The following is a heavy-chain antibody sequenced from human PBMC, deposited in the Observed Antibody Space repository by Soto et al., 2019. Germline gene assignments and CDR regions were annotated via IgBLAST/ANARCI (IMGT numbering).Heavy chain of an antibody. V-gene: IGHV3-23*01. J-gene: IGHJ4*02. CDR3: AKAPDFWSGYLGPY. CDR1: GFTFSSYA. CDR2: ISGSGGST. D-gene: IGHD3-3*01. Sequence: GGSLRLSCAASGFTFSSYAMSWVRQAPGKGLEWVSAISGSGGSTYYADSVKGRFTISRDNSKNTLYLQMNSLRAEDTAIYYCAKAPDFWSGYLGPYWGQGTLVTVSS.